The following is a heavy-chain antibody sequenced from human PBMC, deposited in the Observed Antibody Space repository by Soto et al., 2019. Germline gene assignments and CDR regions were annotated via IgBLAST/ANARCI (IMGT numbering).Heavy chain of an antibody. J-gene: IGHJ6*02. CDR2: IYHSGST. Sequence: SETLSLTCAVSGYSISSGYYWGWIRQPPGKGLEWIGSIYHSGSTYYNPSLKSRVTISVDTSKNQFSLKLSSVTAADTAVYYCARDRPYYDFWSGYYGNYYYYGMDVWGQGTTVTVSS. CDR3: ARDRPYYDFWSGYYGNYYYYGMDV. D-gene: IGHD3-3*01. V-gene: IGHV4-38-2*02. CDR1: GYSISSGYY.